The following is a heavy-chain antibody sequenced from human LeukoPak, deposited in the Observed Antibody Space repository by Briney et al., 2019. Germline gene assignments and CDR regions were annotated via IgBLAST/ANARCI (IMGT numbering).Heavy chain of an antibody. Sequence: ASVKVSCKASGYTFTGYYMHWVRQARGQGLEWMGWINPNTGGTNSAQKFQGRVTMTRDTSISTTYMELSRLRSDDTAVYYCASQPYYFDSSGYYDYWGQGTLVTVSS. CDR2: INPNTGGT. J-gene: IGHJ4*02. V-gene: IGHV1-2*02. CDR3: ASQPYYFDSSGYYDY. CDR1: GYTFTGYY. D-gene: IGHD3-22*01.